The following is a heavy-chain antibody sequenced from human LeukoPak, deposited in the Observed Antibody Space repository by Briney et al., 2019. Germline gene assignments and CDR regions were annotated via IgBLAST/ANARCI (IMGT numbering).Heavy chain of an antibody. CDR2: LYYSGST. D-gene: IGHD6-13*01. CDR1: GGSISSRSYY. Sequence: SETLSLTCTVSGGSISSRSYYWGWIRQPPGKGLEWIGSLYYSGSTNYNPSLKSRVTISVDKSKNQFSLKLSSVTAADTAVYYCARVYSSSWYYFDYWGQGTLVTVSS. CDR3: ARVYSSSWYYFDY. J-gene: IGHJ4*02. V-gene: IGHV4-39*07.